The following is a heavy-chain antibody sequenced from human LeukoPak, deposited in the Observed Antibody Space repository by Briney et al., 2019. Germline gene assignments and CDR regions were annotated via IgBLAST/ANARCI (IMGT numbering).Heavy chain of an antibody. Sequence: GGSLRLSCAASGFMFSRLGMQWVRQAPGEGLEWVAMIWHDGSGEEYADSVKGRFTISRNNSLNTLYLQMNSLRDDDTAVYYCAKEGDQFRGYLDAWGKGTTVTVSS. CDR3: AKEGDQFRGYLDA. V-gene: IGHV3-33*06. J-gene: IGHJ6*03. CDR2: IWHDGSGE. D-gene: IGHD3-16*01. CDR1: GFMFSRLG.